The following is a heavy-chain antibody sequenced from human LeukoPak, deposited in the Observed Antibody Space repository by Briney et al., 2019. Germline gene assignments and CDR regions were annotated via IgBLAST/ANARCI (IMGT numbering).Heavy chain of an antibody. V-gene: IGHV5-51*01. CDR1: GYSFTSYW. J-gene: IGHJ4*02. Sequence: GESLKISSNACGYSFTSYWIGWVRPMPGKGLEWMGIIYPGDSDTRYGPSFQGQVTTSADKSISTAYLQWSSLKASDTAMYYCARQKEYSSSSEVWGQGTLVTVSS. D-gene: IGHD6-6*01. CDR2: IYPGDSDT. CDR3: ARQKEYSSSSEV.